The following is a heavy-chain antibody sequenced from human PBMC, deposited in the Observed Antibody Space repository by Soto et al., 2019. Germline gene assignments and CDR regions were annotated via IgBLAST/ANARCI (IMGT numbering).Heavy chain of an antibody. V-gene: IGHV1-8*01. CDR2: MNPNSGNT. J-gene: IGHJ6*02. D-gene: IGHD3-16*01. Sequence: QVQLVQSGAEVKKPGASVKVSCKASGYTFTSYDINWVRQATGQGLEWMGWMNPNSGNTGYAQKFQGRVTMTRNTSRSRAYMELRSLRCEDTAVYYCAILDYGYYGMDVWGQGTTVTVSS. CDR3: AILDYGYYGMDV. CDR1: GYTFTSYD.